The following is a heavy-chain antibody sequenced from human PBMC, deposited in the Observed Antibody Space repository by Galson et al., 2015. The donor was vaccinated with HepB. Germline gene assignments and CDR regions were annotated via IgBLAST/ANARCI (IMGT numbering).Heavy chain of an antibody. CDR3: ARDERGTVTYYYYYGMDV. J-gene: IGHJ6*02. D-gene: IGHD4-11*01. V-gene: IGHV1-18*04. Sequence: SVKVSCKASGYTFTSYGISWVRQAPGQGLEWMGWISAYNGNTNYAQKLQGRVTMTTDTSTSTAYMELRSLRSDDTAVYYCARDERGTVTYYYYYGMDVWGQGTTVTVSS. CDR1: GYTFTSYG. CDR2: ISAYNGNT.